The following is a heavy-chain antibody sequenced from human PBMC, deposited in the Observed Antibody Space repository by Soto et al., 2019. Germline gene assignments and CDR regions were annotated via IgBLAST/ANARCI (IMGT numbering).Heavy chain of an antibody. CDR3: ARSSVVVAAPGY. D-gene: IGHD2-15*01. CDR1: GYTFPSYV. V-gene: IGHV1-18*01. Sequence: ASVKVSCQASGYTFPSYVISWVRQAPGQGLEWMGWISAYNGNTNYAQKLQGRVTMTTDTSTSTAYMELRSLRSDVTAVYYCARSSVVVAAPGYWGQGTLVTVSS. J-gene: IGHJ4*02. CDR2: ISAYNGNT.